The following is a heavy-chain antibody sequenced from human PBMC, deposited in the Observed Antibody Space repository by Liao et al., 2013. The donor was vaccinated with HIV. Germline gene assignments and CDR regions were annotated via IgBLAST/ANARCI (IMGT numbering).Heavy chain of an antibody. J-gene: IGHJ3*02. CDR2: IFASGST. D-gene: IGHD3-3*01. CDR3: ARDRGGSFWSGSHGGDAFKI. Sequence: QVQLWESGPGLVRPSETLSLTCSVSGGSLTSHYWSWIRQPAGKGLEWIGRIFASGSTRYNPLLKSRVTVSIDPSNNQFSLRLKSVTAADTAVYYCARDRGGSFWSGSHGGDAFKIWGQGTLVIVSS. CDR1: GGSLTSHY. V-gene: IGHV4-4*07.